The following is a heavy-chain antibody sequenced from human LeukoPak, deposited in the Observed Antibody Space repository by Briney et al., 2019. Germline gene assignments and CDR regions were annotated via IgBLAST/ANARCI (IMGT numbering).Heavy chain of an antibody. CDR1: GFTFSSYG. D-gene: IGHD3-22*01. CDR3: ARDWLTMIVPPYDAFDI. CDR2: ISYDGSNK. V-gene: IGHV3-30*03. Sequence: GSLRLSCAASGFTFSSYGMHWVRQAPGKGLEWVAVISYDGSNKYYADSVKGRFTISRDNSKNTLYLQMNSLRAEDTAVYYCARDWLTMIVPPYDAFDIWGQGTMVTVSS. J-gene: IGHJ3*02.